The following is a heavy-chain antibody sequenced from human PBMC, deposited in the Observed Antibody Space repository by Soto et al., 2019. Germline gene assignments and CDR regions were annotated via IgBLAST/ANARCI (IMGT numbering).Heavy chain of an antibody. V-gene: IGHV3-30-3*01. J-gene: IGHJ4*02. CDR3: ARVAEYFLYYGSGGHLDY. D-gene: IGHD3-10*01. Sequence: GGSLRLSCAASGFTFSSYAMHWVRQAPGKGLEWVAVISYDGSNKYYADSVKGRFTISRDNSKNTLYLQMNSLRAEDTAVYYCARVAEYFLYYGSGGHLDYWGQGTLVTVSS. CDR2: ISYDGSNK. CDR1: GFTFSSYA.